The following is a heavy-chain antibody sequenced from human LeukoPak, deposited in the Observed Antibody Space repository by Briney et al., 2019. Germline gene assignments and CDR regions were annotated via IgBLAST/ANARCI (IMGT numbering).Heavy chain of an antibody. CDR3: TNQPILAGTIDY. D-gene: IGHD3-9*01. CDR2: INDGGGTT. Sequence: GGSLRLSCAASGFTFSDYTMNWVRQAPGKGLEWVSTINDGGGTTYYADSVKGRFTISRDNSKNTLYLEMNNLRAEDTALYYCTNQPILAGTIDYWGQGTLVTVSS. CDR1: GFTFSDYT. J-gene: IGHJ4*02. V-gene: IGHV3-23*01.